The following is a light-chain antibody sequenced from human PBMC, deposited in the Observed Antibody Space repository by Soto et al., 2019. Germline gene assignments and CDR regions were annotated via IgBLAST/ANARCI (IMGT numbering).Light chain of an antibody. V-gene: IGKV3-20*01. CDR3: QQYGSSSFT. Sequence: EIVLTQSPATLSLSPGEVATLSCRASHSVASTYLARYQQKPGLAPRLIIYGASNRASGTPDRFSGGGSGTDFTLTISRLEPEDFSVYYCQQYGSSSFTFGQGTKLEIK. J-gene: IGKJ2*01. CDR1: HSVASTY. CDR2: GAS.